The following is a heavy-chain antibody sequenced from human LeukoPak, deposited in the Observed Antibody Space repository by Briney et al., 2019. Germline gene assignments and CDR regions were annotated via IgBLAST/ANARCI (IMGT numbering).Heavy chain of an antibody. D-gene: IGHD2-2*01. CDR3: AKEMFKSIVVVPAATSPYFDY. V-gene: IGHV3-30*02. J-gene: IGHJ4*02. CDR2: IRYDGSNK. Sequence: GGSLRLSCAASGFTFSSYGMHWVRQAPGKGLEWVAFIRYDGSNKYYADSVKGRFTISRDNSKNTLYLQMNSLRAEDTAVYYCAKEMFKSIVVVPAATSPYFDYWGQGTLVTVSS. CDR1: GFTFSSYG.